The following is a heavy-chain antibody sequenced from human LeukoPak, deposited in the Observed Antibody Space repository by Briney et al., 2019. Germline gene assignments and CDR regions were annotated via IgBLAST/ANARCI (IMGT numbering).Heavy chain of an antibody. CDR2: IYYSGST. J-gene: IGHJ5*02. Sequence: SETLSLTCTVSGGSISSSSYYWGWIRQPPGKGLEWIGSIYYSGSTYYNPSLKSRVTISVDTSKNQFSLKLSSVTAADTAVYYCARDPKPYYDFWSGYYGVNWFDPWGQGTLVTVSS. CDR3: ARDPKPYYDFWSGYYGVNWFDP. CDR1: GGSISSSSYY. D-gene: IGHD3-3*01. V-gene: IGHV4-39*07.